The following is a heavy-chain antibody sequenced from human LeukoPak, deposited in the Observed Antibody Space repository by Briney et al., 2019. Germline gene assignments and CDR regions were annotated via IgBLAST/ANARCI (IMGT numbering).Heavy chain of an antibody. CDR3: SSHGSSYSFDC. D-gene: IGHD6-13*01. CDR2: ISYSGST. CDR1: GGSINGYY. Sequence: SETLSFKCNVSGGSINGYYWSWIRQPPGKGLEWIDYISYSGSTNYNPSLKSRVTMSVDTSKNQLSLTLSSVTAADTAVYYRSSHGSSYSFDCWGQGTLVTVSS. V-gene: IGHV4-59*08. J-gene: IGHJ4*02.